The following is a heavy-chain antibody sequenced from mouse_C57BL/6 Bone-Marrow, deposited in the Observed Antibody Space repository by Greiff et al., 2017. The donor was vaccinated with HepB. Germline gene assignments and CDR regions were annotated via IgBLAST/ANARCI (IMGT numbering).Heavy chain of an antibody. V-gene: IGHV1-59*01. J-gene: IGHJ3*01. D-gene: IGHD2-12*01. CDR2: IDPSDSYT. Sequence: QVQLQQPGAELVRPGTSVKLSCKASGYTFTSYWMHWVKQRPGQGLEWIGVIDPSDSYTNYNQKFKGKATWTVDTSSSTAYMQLSSLTSEDSAVYYCEGYCYDDGAWFAYWGQGTLVTVSA. CDR3: EGYCYDDGAWFAY. CDR1: GYTFTSYW.